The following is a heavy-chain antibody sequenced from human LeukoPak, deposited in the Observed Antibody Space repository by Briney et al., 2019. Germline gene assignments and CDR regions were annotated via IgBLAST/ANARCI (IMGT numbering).Heavy chain of an antibody. D-gene: IGHD4-11*01. Sequence: SETLSLTRTVSGGSISSYYWSWIRQPPGKGLEWIGYIYYSGSTNYNPSLKSRVTISVDTSKNQFSLKLSSVTAADTAVYYCASQIHDYSNYYFDYWGQGTLVIFSS. V-gene: IGHV4-59*01. J-gene: IGHJ4*02. CDR3: ASQIHDYSNYYFDY. CDR1: GGSISSYY. CDR2: IYYSGST.